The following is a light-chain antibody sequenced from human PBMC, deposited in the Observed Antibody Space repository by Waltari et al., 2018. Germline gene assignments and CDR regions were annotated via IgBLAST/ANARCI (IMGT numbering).Light chain of an antibody. CDR2: EVT. V-gene: IGLV2-8*01. Sequence: QSALTQPPSASGSPGQAVTISCTGTSSDIGAYDDVPWYQQYSGKAPKLLIYEVTKRPSGVPGRFSGSKSGYTASLTVSGLQPEDEADYYCSSYAGNNILIFGGGTKLTVL. CDR3: SSYAGNNILI. CDR1: SSDIGAYDD. J-gene: IGLJ2*01.